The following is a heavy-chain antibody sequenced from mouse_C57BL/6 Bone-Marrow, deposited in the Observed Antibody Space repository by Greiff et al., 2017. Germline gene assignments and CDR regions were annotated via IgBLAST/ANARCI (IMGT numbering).Heavy chain of an antibody. D-gene: IGHD4-1*02. J-gene: IGHJ2*01. CDR1: GYTFTSYW. V-gene: IGHV1-59*01. CDR3: ARSQLGRYYFDD. Sequence: VQLQQPGAELVRPGTSVKLSCKASGYTFTSYWMHWVKQRPGQGLEWIGVIDPSDSYTNYNQKFKGKATLTVDTSSSTAYMQLSSLTSEDSAVYYCARSQLGRYYFDDWGQGTTLTVSS. CDR2: IDPSDSYT.